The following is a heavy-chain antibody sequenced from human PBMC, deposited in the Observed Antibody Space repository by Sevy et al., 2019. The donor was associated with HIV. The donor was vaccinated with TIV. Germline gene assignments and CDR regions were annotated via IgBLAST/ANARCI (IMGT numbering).Heavy chain of an antibody. Sequence: GGSLRLSCAASGFTFSSYAMHWVRQAPGKGLEWVAVISDDGSNKYYADSVKGRFTISRDNSKNTLYLQMNSLRAEDTAVYYCASEWDTAMVSDYWGQGTLVTVSS. V-gene: IGHV3-30-3*01. J-gene: IGHJ4*02. CDR1: GFTFSSYA. D-gene: IGHD5-18*01. CDR2: ISDDGSNK. CDR3: ASEWDTAMVSDY.